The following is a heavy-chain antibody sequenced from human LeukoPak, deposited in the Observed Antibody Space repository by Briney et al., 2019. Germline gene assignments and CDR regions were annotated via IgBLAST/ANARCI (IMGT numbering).Heavy chain of an antibody. Sequence: QTGRSLRLSCAASGFTFSSYGMHWVRQAPGKGLEWVAVIWYDGSNKYYANSVKGRFTISRDNSKNTLYLQMNSLRAEDTAMYYCARWSGWPSRGYDYWGQGTLVTVSS. CDR1: GFTFSSYG. CDR3: ARWSGWPSRGYDY. D-gene: IGHD6-19*01. V-gene: IGHV3-33*01. J-gene: IGHJ4*02. CDR2: IWYDGSNK.